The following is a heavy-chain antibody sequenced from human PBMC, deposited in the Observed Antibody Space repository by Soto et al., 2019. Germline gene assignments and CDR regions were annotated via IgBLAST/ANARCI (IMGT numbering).Heavy chain of an antibody. D-gene: IGHD2-15*01. CDR3: VRTSLVVAAATREDY. CDR1: GFTFSSYW. Sequence: EVQLVESGGGLVQPGGSLRLSCAASGFTFSSYWMHWVRQAPGKGLVWVSRINSDGSSTSYADSVKGRFTISRDNAKNTLYLQLNSLRAEDTAGYYCVRTSLVVAAATREDYWGQGTLFTVSS. CDR2: INSDGSST. V-gene: IGHV3-74*01. J-gene: IGHJ4*02.